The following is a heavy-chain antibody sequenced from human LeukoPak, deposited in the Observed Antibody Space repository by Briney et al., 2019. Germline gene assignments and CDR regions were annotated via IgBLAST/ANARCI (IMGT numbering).Heavy chain of an antibody. V-gene: IGHV1-18*01. D-gene: IGHD5-18*01. Sequence: ASVKVSCKASGYTFTSYGISWVRQAPGQGLEWMGWISAYNGNTNYAQKLQSRVTMTTDTSTSTAYMELRSLRSDDTAVYYCARGTTWIQLWLRDYYYGMDVWGQGTTVTVSS. CDR3: ARGTTWIQLWLRDYYYGMDV. J-gene: IGHJ6*02. CDR2: ISAYNGNT. CDR1: GYTFTSYG.